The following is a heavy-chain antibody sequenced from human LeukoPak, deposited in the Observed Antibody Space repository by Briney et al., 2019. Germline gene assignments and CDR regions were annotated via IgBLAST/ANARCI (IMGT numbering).Heavy chain of an antibody. CDR3: TRLTGYSYGGSGY. D-gene: IGHD5-18*01. J-gene: IGHJ4*02. V-gene: IGHV3-73*01. CDR2: IRSKANSYAT. Sequence: GGSLRLSCAASGFTFSGSAMHWVRRASGKGLEWVGRIRSKANSYATAYAASVKGRFTISRDDSKNTAYLQMNSLKTEDTAVYYCTRLTGYSYGGSGYWGQGTLVTVSS. CDR1: GFTFSGSA.